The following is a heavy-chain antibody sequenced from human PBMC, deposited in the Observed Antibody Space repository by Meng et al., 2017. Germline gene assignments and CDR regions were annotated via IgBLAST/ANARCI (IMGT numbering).Heavy chain of an antibody. CDR1: GGSISSSNW. V-gene: IGHV4-4*02. Sequence: QVQLPESGPGPVEPSGTLSLTCAVSGGSISSSNWCGWVRQPPGKGLEWIGEIYHSGSTNYNPSLKSRVTISVDKSKNQFSLKLSSVTAADTAVYYCARDRGAVAGTNFDYWGQGTLVTVSS. J-gene: IGHJ4*02. CDR3: ARDRGAVAGTNFDY. D-gene: IGHD6-19*01. CDR2: IYHSGST.